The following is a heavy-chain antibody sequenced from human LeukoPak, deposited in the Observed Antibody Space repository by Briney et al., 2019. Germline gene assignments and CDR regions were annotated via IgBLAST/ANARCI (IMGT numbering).Heavy chain of an antibody. CDR3: ARDMGHYCSSTSCSSGWFDP. CDR2: IYYSGST. CDR1: GGSISSHY. V-gene: IGHV4-59*11. D-gene: IGHD2-2*01. J-gene: IGHJ5*02. Sequence: SETLSLTCTVSGGSISSHYWSWIRQPPGKGLEWIGYIYYSGSTNHNPSLKSRVTISVDTSKNQFSPKLSSVTAADTAVYYCARDMGHYCSSTSCSSGWFDPWGQGTLVTVSS.